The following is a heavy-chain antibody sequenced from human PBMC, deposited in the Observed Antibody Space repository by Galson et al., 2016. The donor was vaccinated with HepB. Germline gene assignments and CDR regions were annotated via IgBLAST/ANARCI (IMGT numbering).Heavy chain of an antibody. J-gene: IGHJ4*02. Sequence: SLRLSCAASGFTFSTYSMNWVRQAPGKGLEWVAVISYDGRNTYYADSVKGRFTISRDNSKNTLYLEMSSLRVEDTAVYYCARDAPLGGATHPPHYYFDKWGQGTLVTVSS. V-gene: IGHV3-30*05. CDR1: GFTFSTYS. CDR2: ISYDGRNT. CDR3: ARDAPLGGATHPPHYYFDK. D-gene: IGHD1-26*01.